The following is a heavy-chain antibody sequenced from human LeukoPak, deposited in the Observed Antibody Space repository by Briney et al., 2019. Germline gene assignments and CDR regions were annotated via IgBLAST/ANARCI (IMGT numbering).Heavy chain of an antibody. J-gene: IGHJ6*02. D-gene: IGHD2-15*01. Sequence: SVKVSCKASRGTFSSYAISWVRQAPGQGLEWMGRIIPIFGIANYAQKFQGRVTITADKSTSTAYMELSSLRSEDTAVYYCARDNPDYSPWDYYYYGMDVWGQGTTVTVSS. V-gene: IGHV1-69*04. CDR3: ARDNPDYSPWDYYYYGMDV. CDR2: IIPIFGIA. CDR1: RGTFSSYA.